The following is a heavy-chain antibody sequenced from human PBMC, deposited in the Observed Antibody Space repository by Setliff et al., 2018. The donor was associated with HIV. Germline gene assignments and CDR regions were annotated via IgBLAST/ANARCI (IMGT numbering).Heavy chain of an antibody. J-gene: IGHJ4*02. V-gene: IGHV1-69*10. D-gene: IGHD1-26*01. CDR3: ATGSHGEGATDY. CDR2: IIPILDAA. Sequence: SVKVSCKTSGGTFSSYAISWVRQAPGQGLEWMGGIIPILDAANYAQKFQGRVTITADKSTSTAYMELRSLRSEDTAVYYCATGSHGEGATDYWGRGTLVTVSS. CDR1: GGTFSSYA.